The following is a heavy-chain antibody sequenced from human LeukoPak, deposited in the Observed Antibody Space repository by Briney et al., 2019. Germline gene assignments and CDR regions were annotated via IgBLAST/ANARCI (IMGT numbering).Heavy chain of an antibody. Sequence: PSETLSLTCAVYGGSFSGYYWSWIRQPPGKGLEWIGEINHSGSTNYNPSLKSRVTISVDTSKNQFSLKLSSVTAADTAVYYCARGLSRGYCSSTSCPGAWFDPWGQGTLVTVSS. CDR3: ARGLSRGYCSSTSCPGAWFDP. J-gene: IGHJ5*02. CDR1: GGSFSGYY. V-gene: IGHV4-34*01. CDR2: INHSGST. D-gene: IGHD2-2*01.